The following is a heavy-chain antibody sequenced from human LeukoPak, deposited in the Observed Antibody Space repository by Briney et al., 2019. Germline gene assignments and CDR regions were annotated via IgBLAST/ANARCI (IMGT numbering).Heavy chain of an antibody. Sequence: GGSLRLSCAASGFTFSSYWMSWVRQAPGKGLEWVSAISGSGDSTYYGDSVKGRFTISRDNSKNTLYLQMNSLRAEDMAVYYCAKTRPLDSSSWSHGDYWGQGTLVTVSS. CDR3: AKTRPLDSSSWSHGDY. D-gene: IGHD6-13*01. V-gene: IGHV3-23*01. CDR2: ISGSGDST. CDR1: GFTFSSYW. J-gene: IGHJ4*02.